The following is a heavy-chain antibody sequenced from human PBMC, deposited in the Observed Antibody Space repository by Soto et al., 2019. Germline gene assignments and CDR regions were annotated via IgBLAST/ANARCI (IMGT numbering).Heavy chain of an antibody. CDR1: GYSISSSNL. CDR2: IYYSVTT. Sequence: QVQLQESGPGLVKPSDTLSLTCSVSGYSISSSNLWGWIRQPPGKGLEWIGYIYYSVTTYYNPSLKRRVTLSVDTSKNQFSLKLTSVTAVDTAVYYCARREIQGPIDYWGQGTLVTVS. V-gene: IGHV4-28*01. D-gene: IGHD1-26*01. J-gene: IGHJ4*02. CDR3: ARREIQGPIDY.